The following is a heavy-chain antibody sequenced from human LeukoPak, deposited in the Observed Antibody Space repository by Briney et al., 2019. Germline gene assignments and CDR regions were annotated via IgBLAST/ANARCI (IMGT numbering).Heavy chain of an antibody. CDR1: GYTFTTYG. J-gene: IGHJ4*02. CDR3: ARDAKWYYDSSGTYYFDY. Sequence: ASVKVSCKASGYTFTTYGISWVRQAPGQGLEWMGWINPNTGGTNYAQKFQGRVTMTTDTSTSTAYMELRSLRSDDTAVYYCARDAKWYYDSSGTYYFDYWGQGTLVTVSS. CDR2: INPNTGGT. V-gene: IGHV1-18*01. D-gene: IGHD3-22*01.